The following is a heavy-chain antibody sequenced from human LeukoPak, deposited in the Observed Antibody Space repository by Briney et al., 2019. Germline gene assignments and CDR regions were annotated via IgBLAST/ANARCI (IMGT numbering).Heavy chain of an antibody. Sequence: PGGSLSLSCAASGFTFSSYSVNWVRQAPGRGLEGVSSISSSSSYIYYADSVKGRFTISRDNAKNSLYLQMNSLRAEDKAVYYCARDGEYYDSSGYPNAFDIWGQGTMVTVSS. D-gene: IGHD3-22*01. CDR2: ISSSSSYI. V-gene: IGHV3-21*01. J-gene: IGHJ3*02. CDR1: GFTFSSYS. CDR3: ARDGEYYDSSGYPNAFDI.